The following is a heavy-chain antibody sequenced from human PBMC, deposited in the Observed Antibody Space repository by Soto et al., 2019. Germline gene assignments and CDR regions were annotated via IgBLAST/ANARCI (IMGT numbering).Heavy chain of an antibody. Sequence: QITLKESGPPLVKPTQTLTLTCTFSGFSLSSSGVGVGWIRQPPGKALEWLTLIYWDDDKRYSPSLKSRLTITKDTSKHQVVLTLTNMDPVDTATYFCARLVVAGITYYFESWGQGTLLIVSS. D-gene: IGHD2-15*01. CDR3: ARLVVAGITYYFES. CDR2: IYWDDDK. V-gene: IGHV2-5*02. CDR1: GFSLSSSGVG. J-gene: IGHJ4*02.